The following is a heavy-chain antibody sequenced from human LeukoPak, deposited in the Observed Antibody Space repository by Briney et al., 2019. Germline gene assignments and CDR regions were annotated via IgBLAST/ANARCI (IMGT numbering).Heavy chain of an antibody. CDR2: ISYDGSNK. J-gene: IGHJ3*02. CDR3: ARAGGGSYKGGNDAFDI. Sequence: PGGSLRLSCAASGFTFSSYGMHWVRQAPGKGLEWVAVISYDGSNKYYADSVKGRFTISRDNSKNTLYLQMNSLRAEDTAVYYCARAGGGSYKGGNDAFDIWGQGTMVIVSS. V-gene: IGHV3-30*03. CDR1: GFTFSSYG. D-gene: IGHD1-26*01.